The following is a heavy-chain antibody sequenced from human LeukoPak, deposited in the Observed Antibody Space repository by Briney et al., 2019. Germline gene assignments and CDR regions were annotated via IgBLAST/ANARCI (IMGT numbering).Heavy chain of an antibody. V-gene: IGHV4-34*01. CDR2: INHSGST. Sequence: SETLSLTCTVSGGSISSYYWSWIRQPPGKGLEWIGEINHSGSTNYNPSLKSRVTISVDTSKNQFSLKLSSVTAADTAVYYCARASSSWYRAPFDYWGQGTLVTVSS. CDR1: GGSISSYY. J-gene: IGHJ4*02. D-gene: IGHD6-13*01. CDR3: ARASSSWYRAPFDY.